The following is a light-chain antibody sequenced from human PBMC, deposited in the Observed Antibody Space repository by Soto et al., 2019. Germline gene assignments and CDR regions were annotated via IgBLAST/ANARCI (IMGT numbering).Light chain of an antibody. Sequence: EIVLTQSPGTLSLSPGERATLACRASQSVSSSYLAWYQQKPGQAPRLLIYGASSRATGIPDRFSGSGSGTDFTLTISRLEPEDFAVYYCQQHGSSPITVGQGTLLEIK. CDR2: GAS. CDR3: QQHGSSPIT. J-gene: IGKJ5*01. CDR1: QSVSSSY. V-gene: IGKV3-20*01.